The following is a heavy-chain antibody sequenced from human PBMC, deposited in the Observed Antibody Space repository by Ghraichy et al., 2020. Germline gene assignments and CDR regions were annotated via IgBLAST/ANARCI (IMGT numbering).Heavy chain of an antibody. CDR3: APSGGPYFQH. V-gene: IGHV3-21*01. Sequence: GGSLRLSCAASGFTFSSYSMNWVRQAPGKGLEWVSSISSSSSCIYYADSVKGRFTISRDKAKNSLYLQMNSLRAEDTAVYYCAPSGGPYFQHWGQGTLVTVSS. CDR2: ISSSSSCI. CDR1: GFTFSSYS. D-gene: IGHD3-16*01. J-gene: IGHJ1*01.